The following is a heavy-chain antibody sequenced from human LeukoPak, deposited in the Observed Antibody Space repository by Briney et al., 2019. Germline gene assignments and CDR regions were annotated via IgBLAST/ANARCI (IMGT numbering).Heavy chain of an antibody. D-gene: IGHD4-17*01. V-gene: IGHV3-48*04. CDR1: GFTFSSYS. Sequence: PGGSLRLSCAASGFTFSSYSMNWVRQAPGKGLEWVSYISSSSSTIYYADSVKGRFTIPRDNAKTSLYLQMNSLRAEDTAVYYCARGESATVTTRNWFDPWGQGTLVTVSS. CDR3: ARGESATVTTRNWFDP. CDR2: ISSSSSTI. J-gene: IGHJ5*02.